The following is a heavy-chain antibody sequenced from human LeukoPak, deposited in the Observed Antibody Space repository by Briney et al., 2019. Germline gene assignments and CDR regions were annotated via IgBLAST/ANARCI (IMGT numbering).Heavy chain of an antibody. CDR1: GGSISSGGYS. J-gene: IGHJ4*02. D-gene: IGHD3-10*01. V-gene: IGHV4-30-2*01. CDR3: ASSGPMVRGGIDY. CDR2: IYHSGST. Sequence: PSETLSLTCAVSGGSISSGGYSWSWIRQPPGKGLEWIGYIYHSGSTYYNPSLKSRVTISVDRSKNQFSLKLSSVTAADTAVYYCASSGPMVRGGIDYWGQGTLVTVSS.